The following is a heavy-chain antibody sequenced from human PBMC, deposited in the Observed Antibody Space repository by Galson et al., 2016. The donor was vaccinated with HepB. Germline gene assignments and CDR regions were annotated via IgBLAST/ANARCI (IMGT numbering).Heavy chain of an antibody. V-gene: IGHV4-4*07. CDR1: GVSISSYY. CDR2: IYISGST. D-gene: IGHD2-15*01. CDR3: ARDSIGGNRAFDV. J-gene: IGHJ3*01. Sequence: SETLSLTCSVSGVSISSYYWNWIRQTAGKGLEWIGRIYISGSTNYNPSLKSRVTMSLDTSKNQFSLNLSSVTAADTAVYYCARDSIGGNRAFDVWGRGTMVTVSS.